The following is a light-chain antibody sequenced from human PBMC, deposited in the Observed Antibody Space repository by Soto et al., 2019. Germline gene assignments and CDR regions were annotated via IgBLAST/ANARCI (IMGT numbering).Light chain of an antibody. J-gene: IGLJ2*01. CDR2: DVS. CDR3: SSVTTWTTLV. V-gene: IGLV2-18*02. CDR1: SSDVGAYDR. Sequence: QSVLTQPPSVSGSPGQSVTISCTGTSSDVGAYDRVSWYQQPPGTAPRVIIYDVSNRPSGVPDRFSGSKSGNTASLTISGLLPEDEAEYYCSSVTTWTTLVFGGGTK.